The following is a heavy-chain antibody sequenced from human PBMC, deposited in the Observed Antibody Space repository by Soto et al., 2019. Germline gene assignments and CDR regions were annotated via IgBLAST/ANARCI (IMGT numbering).Heavy chain of an antibody. CDR3: ARERRESGDYYGMDV. V-gene: IGHV3-53*02. CDR1: GFTVSSNY. J-gene: IGHJ6*02. CDR2: IYSGGST. Sequence: EVQLVETGGGLIQPGGSLRLSCAASGFTVSSNYMSWVRQAPGKGLEWVSVIYSGGSTYYADSVKGRFTISRDNSKNTLYLQMNSLRAEDTAVYYCARERRESGDYYGMDVWGQGTTVTVSS.